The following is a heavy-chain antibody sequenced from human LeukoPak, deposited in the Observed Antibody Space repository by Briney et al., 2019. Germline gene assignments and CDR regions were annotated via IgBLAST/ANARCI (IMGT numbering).Heavy chain of an antibody. CDR3: ASHDIPGIAAAGDLYLGY. V-gene: IGHV3-23*01. Sequence: SGGSLRLSCAASGFTFSGFAMRWVRHAPGKGRKWVSTVSGSSSSTYYADSDKARLTNSRDNSKNTLYLKMNSLRAEDTAVYYCASHDIPGIAAAGDLYLGYWGQGTLVTVSS. CDR2: VSGSSSST. D-gene: IGHD6-13*01. J-gene: IGHJ4*02. CDR1: GFTFSGFA.